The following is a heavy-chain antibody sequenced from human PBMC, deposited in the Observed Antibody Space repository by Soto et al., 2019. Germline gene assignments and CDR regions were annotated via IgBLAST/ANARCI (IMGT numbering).Heavy chain of an antibody. D-gene: IGHD6-13*01. CDR1: GGSFSGYY. CDR3: ARGHRFGIAAAGSLLNWFDR. V-gene: IGHV4-34*01. J-gene: IGHJ5*02. CDR2: INHSGSS. Sequence: SETLSLTCAVYGGSFSGYYWSWIRQPAWKGLEWIVEINHSGSSNYSPSLKSRVTISVDTPKNPSALKLTSVTAADTAVYHCARGHRFGIAAAGSLLNWFDRSGQVTRLAVS.